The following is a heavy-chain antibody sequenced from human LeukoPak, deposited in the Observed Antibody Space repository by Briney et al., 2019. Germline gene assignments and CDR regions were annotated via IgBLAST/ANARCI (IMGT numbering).Heavy chain of an antibody. V-gene: IGHV1-8*03. CDR1: GYTFTHFA. J-gene: IGHJ4*02. D-gene: IGHD1-26*01. CDR2: LNPNSGDT. Sequence: ASVTVSCKASGYTFTHFAVNWVRQAPGRGPEWMAWLNPNSGDTGYAQKFQGRVTITRNTSISTAYMEVRNLTSEDTAVYYCARAEEWEQLFDYWGQGTLVTVSS. CDR3: ARAEEWEQLFDY.